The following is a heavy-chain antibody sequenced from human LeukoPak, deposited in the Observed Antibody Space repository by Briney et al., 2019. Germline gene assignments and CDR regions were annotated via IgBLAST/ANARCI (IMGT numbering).Heavy chain of an antibody. V-gene: IGHV1-69*01. Sequence: SVKVSCKXSGGTFSSYAISWVRQAPRQGLEWMGGIIPIFGTANYSQKFQGRVTITADESTSTAYMELSSLRSEDTAVYYCARDNHDFWSGYSPANNWFDPWGQGTLVTVSS. J-gene: IGHJ5*02. CDR2: IIPIFGTA. D-gene: IGHD3-3*01. CDR3: ARDNHDFWSGYSPANNWFDP. CDR1: GGTFSSYA.